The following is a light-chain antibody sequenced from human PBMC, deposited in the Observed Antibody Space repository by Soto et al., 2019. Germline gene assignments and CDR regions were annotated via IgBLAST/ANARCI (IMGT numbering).Light chain of an antibody. J-gene: IGKJ4*01. CDR1: QSVNIH. CDR2: GAS. CDR3: QQYYSTLLT. V-gene: IGKV3D-15*01. Sequence: EIVMTQSPATLSVSPGERATLSCRASQSVNIHLAWYQQKPGQAPRLLIYGASARATGIPAKFSGSGSGTDFTLTISSLQAEDVAVYYCQQYYSTLLTFGGGTKVDIK.